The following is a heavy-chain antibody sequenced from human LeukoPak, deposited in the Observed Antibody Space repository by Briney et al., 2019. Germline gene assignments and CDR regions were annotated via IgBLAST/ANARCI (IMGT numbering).Heavy chain of an antibody. CDR3: AKLVGASNFDY. CDR1: GFTFSSYG. D-gene: IGHD1-26*01. Sequence: GGSLRLSCAASGFTFSSYGMHWVRQTPGKGLEWVSAISGIGGGSTYYADSVKGRFIISRDNSKNTLYVQMNSLRAEDTAVYYCAKLVGASNFDYWGQGTLVTVSS. J-gene: IGHJ4*02. CDR2: ISGIGGGST. V-gene: IGHV3-23*01.